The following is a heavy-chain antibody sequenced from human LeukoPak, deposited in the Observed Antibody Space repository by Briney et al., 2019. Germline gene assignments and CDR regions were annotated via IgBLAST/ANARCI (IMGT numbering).Heavy chain of an antibody. J-gene: IGHJ3*02. CDR3: ARDLSGSYPPDAFDI. Sequence: GASVKVSCKASGYTFTSYGISWVRQAPGQGLEWMGIINPSGGSTSYAQKFQGRVTMTRDMSTSTVYMELSSLRSEDTAVYYCARDLSGSYPPDAFDIWGQGTMVTVSS. CDR1: GYTFTSYG. D-gene: IGHD1-26*01. V-gene: IGHV1-46*01. CDR2: INPSGGST.